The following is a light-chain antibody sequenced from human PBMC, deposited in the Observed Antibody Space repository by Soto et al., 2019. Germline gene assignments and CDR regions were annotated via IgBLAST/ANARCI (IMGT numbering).Light chain of an antibody. CDR1: QSVSSN. CDR2: GAS. J-gene: IGKJ1*01. CDR3: QQYGSSGT. V-gene: IGKV3-15*01. Sequence: EILITQSPATLSVSPGESATLSCRASQSVSSNLAWYQQKPGQAPRLLIYGASTRATGIPARFSGSGSGTEFTLTVSSLQSEDFAVYYCQQYGSSGTFGQGTKVDI.